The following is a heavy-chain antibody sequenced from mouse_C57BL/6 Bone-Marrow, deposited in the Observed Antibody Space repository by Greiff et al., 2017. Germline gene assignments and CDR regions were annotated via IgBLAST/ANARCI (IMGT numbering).Heavy chain of an antibody. J-gene: IGHJ4*01. D-gene: IGHD2-4*01. Sequence: EVQVVESGGGLVQPGGSMKLSCVASGFTFSNYWMNWVRQSPEKGLEWVAQIRLKSDNYATHYAESVKGRFTISRDDSKSSVYLHMNNLRAEDTGIYYCTGRGLRRYAMDYWGQGTSVTVSS. CDR2: IRLKSDNYAT. V-gene: IGHV6-3*01. CDR3: TGRGLRRYAMDY. CDR1: GFTFSNYW.